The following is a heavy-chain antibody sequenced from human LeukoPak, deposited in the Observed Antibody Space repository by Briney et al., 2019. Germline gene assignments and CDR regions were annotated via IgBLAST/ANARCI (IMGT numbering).Heavy chain of an antibody. CDR1: GFTFSRSA. CDR3: AADVAPYSPLSGPDFDH. J-gene: IGHJ4*02. V-gene: IGHV1-58*01. Sequence: ASVKVSCKASGFTFSRSAVQWVRQARGQRLEWIGRIVVGSDQANYAQKFQDRVTITRDMYTGTSYMRLSDLRPGDTAVYYCAADVAPYSPLSGPDFDHWGQGTLVTVSS. D-gene: IGHD6-13*01. CDR2: IVVGSDQA.